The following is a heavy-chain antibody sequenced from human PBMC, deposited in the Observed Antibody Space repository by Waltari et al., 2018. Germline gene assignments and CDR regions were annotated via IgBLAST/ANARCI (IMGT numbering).Heavy chain of an antibody. D-gene: IGHD1-26*01. V-gene: IGHV3-23*01. CDR2: ISGSGGST. Sequence: EVQLLESGGGLVQPGGSLRLSCAASGFTFSSYAMSWVRQAPGKGVEWVSVISGSGGSTYYADSVKGRFTISRDNSKNTLYLQMNSLRAEDTAVYYCAGPVGAWFDPWGQGTLVTVSS. CDR1: GFTFSSYA. CDR3: AGPVGAWFDP. J-gene: IGHJ5*02.